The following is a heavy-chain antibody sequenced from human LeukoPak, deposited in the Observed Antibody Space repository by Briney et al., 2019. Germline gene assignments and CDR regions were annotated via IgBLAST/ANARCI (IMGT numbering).Heavy chain of an antibody. Sequence: PSETLSLTCTVSGGSLSSSSYFWGWLRHPPGKGLEWLGRMYYSGSTYYNPSLKSRVTISVDTSNNQFSLKLSSVTAADTAMYYCARVSGYDWESFYDYWGQGSLVTVSS. J-gene: IGHJ4*02. CDR1: GGSLSSSSYF. CDR2: MYYSGST. D-gene: IGHD5-12*01. V-gene: IGHV4-39*07. CDR3: ARVSGYDWESFYDY.